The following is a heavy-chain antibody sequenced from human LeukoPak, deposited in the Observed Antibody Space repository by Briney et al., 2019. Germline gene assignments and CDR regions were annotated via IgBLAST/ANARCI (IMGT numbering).Heavy chain of an antibody. V-gene: IGHV1-8*02. CDR1: GYTFTSYD. CDR3: ARDSSSWQDAFDI. D-gene: IGHD6-13*01. J-gene: IGHJ3*02. Sequence: ASVKVSCKASGYTFTSYDINWVRQATGQGLEWMGWMNPNSGNTGYAQKLQGRVTMTTDTSTSTAYMELRSLRSDDTAVYYCARDSSSWQDAFDIWGQGTMVTVSS. CDR2: MNPNSGNT.